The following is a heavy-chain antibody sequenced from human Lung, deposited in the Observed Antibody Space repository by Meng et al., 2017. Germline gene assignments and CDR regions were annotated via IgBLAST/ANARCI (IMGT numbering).Heavy chain of an antibody. J-gene: IGHJ4*02. CDR3: ARDRQWLFDY. CDR1: GYTFTTYG. D-gene: IGHD6-19*01. CDR2: IDPGNGNR. Sequence: QVHLVQSGLEVKKPGASVKVSCKASGYTFTTYGISWLRQAPGQGLEWKGWIDPGNGNRDFAEKFQDRLTMSNDTSSSTVYMELTRLTSDDTAVYYCARDRQWLFDYWGQGALVTVSS. V-gene: IGHV1-18*01.